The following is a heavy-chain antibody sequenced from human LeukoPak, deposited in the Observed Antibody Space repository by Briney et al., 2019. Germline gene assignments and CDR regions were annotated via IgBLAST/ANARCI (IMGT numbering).Heavy chain of an antibody. D-gene: IGHD3-22*01. CDR3: AREMASGVVLN. CDR1: GGSINNYC. Sequence: PSETLSLTCTVSGGSINNYCWSWLRQPPGKGLEWIGFIHYSGSTNYNPSFKSRLTISVDTSKNQFSLKLSSVTAADTAVYYCAREMASGVVLNWGRGTLVTVSS. V-gene: IGHV4-59*01. CDR2: IHYSGST. J-gene: IGHJ4*02.